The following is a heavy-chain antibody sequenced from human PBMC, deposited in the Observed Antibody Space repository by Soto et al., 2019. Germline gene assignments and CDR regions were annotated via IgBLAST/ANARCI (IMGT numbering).Heavy chain of an antibody. V-gene: IGHV4-59*08. CDR1: GGSISSYY. CDR3: ARRYCSGGSCYLFDY. Sequence: PSETLSLTCTVSGGSISSYYWSWIRQPPGKGLEWIGYIYYSGSTNYNPSLKSRVTLSVDTSKNQFSLKLSSVTAADTAVYYCARRYCSGGSCYLFDYWGKGTLVTVSS. CDR2: IYYSGST. J-gene: IGHJ4*02. D-gene: IGHD2-15*01.